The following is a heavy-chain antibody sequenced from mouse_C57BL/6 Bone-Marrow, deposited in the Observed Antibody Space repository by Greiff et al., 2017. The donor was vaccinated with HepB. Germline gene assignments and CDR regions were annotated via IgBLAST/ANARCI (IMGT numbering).Heavy chain of an antibody. Sequence: VQLQQPGAELVKPGASVKLSCKASGYTFTSYWMQWVKQRPGQGLEWIGEIDPSDSYTNYNQKLKGKATLTVDTSSSTAYMQLSSLTSEDSAVYYCARGARYWGQGTTLTVSS. J-gene: IGHJ2*01. D-gene: IGHD3-1*01. V-gene: IGHV1-50*01. CDR2: IDPSDSYT. CDR3: ARGARY. CDR1: GYTFTSYW.